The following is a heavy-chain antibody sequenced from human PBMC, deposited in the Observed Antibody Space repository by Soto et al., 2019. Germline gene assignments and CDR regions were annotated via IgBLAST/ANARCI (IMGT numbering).Heavy chain of an antibody. V-gene: IGHV2-5*02. CDR2: IYWDDNE. CDR1: GFSLTTHGVH. CDR3: VYRDFGDYFFQF. Sequence: QITLKASGPTLVKPTQTLTLTCTFSGFSLTTHGVHGCWLSQPQGHALEWLALIYWDDNEVYRPSLKNRLTITKDSTNSQVVLTLATVDPVDTANYDCVYRDFGDYFFQFWGQGILVNVSS. D-gene: IGHD4-17*01. J-gene: IGHJ4*02.